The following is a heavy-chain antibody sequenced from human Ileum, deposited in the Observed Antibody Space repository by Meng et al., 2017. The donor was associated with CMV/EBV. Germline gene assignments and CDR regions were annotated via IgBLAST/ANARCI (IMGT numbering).Heavy chain of an antibody. CDR3: ARSGGSTWYEENNWFDP. V-gene: IGHV2-5*02. Sequence: QITLKESGPTLLKPTQTLTLTCTISGFSLTTSGVGVGWIRQPPGEALEWLALVYWDDDKRYNPSLKSRLTITRDTSKIHVVLIMTNMDPVDTATYYCARSGGSTWYEENNWFDPWGQGTLVTVSS. CDR1: GFSLTTSGVG. J-gene: IGHJ5*02. D-gene: IGHD6-13*01. CDR2: VYWDDDK.